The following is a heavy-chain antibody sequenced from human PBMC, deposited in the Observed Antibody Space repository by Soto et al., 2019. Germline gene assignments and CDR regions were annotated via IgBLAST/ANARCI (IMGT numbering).Heavy chain of an antibody. CDR1: GFTFSDNY. J-gene: IGHJ3*02. D-gene: IGHD4-17*01. CDR3: ARDGDYGAFDI. V-gene: IGHV3-11*01. Sequence: PGGSPSLSCAASGFTFSDNYMSWIRQAPGKGQEWDSYISSSGSTIYYADSVKGRFTISRDNAKNSLYLQMNSLRADDTAVYYCARDGDYGAFDIWGQGTMVTVSS. CDR2: ISSSGSTI.